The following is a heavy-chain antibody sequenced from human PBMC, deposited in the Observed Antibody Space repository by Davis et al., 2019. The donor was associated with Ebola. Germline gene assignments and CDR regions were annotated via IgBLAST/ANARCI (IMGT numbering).Heavy chain of an antibody. CDR1: GDSISSRNW. CDR3: ARVDTAMVSHFDY. V-gene: IGHV4-4*02. CDR2: AYHSGAT. J-gene: IGHJ4*02. D-gene: IGHD5-18*01. Sequence: SETLSLTCAVSGDSISSRNWWSWVRQSAGKGLEWIGEAYHSGATNYNPSLKGRVTLSMDKSKNQFSLKLNSVTAADTAVYYCARVDTAMVSHFDYWGQGTLVTVSS.